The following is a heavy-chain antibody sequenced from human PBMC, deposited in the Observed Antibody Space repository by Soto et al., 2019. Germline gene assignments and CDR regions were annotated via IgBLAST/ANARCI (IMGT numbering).Heavy chain of an antibody. CDR2: ISGSGGST. V-gene: IGHV3-23*01. Sequence: EVQLLESGGGLVQPGGSLRLSWVASGFIFSNYAISWLRQGPGKGLEWVSAISGSGGSTYYADSVKGRFTISRDNSKNTLYLQMNSLRVEDSAVYYCVKERSGHSYADSWGQGTLVTVSS. D-gene: IGHD5-18*01. J-gene: IGHJ4*02. CDR3: VKERSGHSYADS. CDR1: GFIFSNYA.